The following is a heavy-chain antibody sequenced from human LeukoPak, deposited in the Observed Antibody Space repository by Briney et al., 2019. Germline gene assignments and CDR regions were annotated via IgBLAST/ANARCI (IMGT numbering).Heavy chain of an antibody. J-gene: IGHJ4*02. CDR3: ARLNFGDDY. CDR1: GFTVSSMY. Sequence: PGGSLRLSCAASGFTVSSMYINWVRQAPGKGLEWVSLIYGSTSADYADSVKGRFTISRDNSMNTVYLQMNSLRAEDTAIYYCARLNFGDDYWGQGTLVAVSS. CDR2: IYGSTSA. D-gene: IGHD4-17*01. V-gene: IGHV3-66*01.